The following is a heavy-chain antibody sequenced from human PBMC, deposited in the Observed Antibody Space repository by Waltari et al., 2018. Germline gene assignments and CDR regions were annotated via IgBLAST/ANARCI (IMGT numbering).Heavy chain of an antibody. CDR3: ARGRGATATGATYFFDY. J-gene: IGHJ4*02. D-gene: IGHD4-17*01. CDR2: INTKTGTP. Sequence: QLQLVQSGSELKKPGASVRVSCKASGYSFTNYAINWVRQAPGQGLEWMGWINTKTGTPTYAQGFTGRFVFSLDTSSNTASLQIDSLKSDDSAVYYCARGRGATATGATYFFDYWAQGTQVTVSS. CDR1: GYSFTNYA. V-gene: IGHV7-4-1*01.